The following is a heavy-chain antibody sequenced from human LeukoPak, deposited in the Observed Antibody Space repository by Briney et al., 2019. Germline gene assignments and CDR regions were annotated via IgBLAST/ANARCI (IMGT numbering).Heavy chain of an antibody. CDR1: GGSISSYY. CDR3: ARDAGQLGDYDY. D-gene: IGHD6-6*01. CDR2: IYYSGST. V-gene: IGHV4-59*01. J-gene: IGHJ4*02. Sequence: PSETLSLTCTVSGGSISSYYWSWIRQPPGKGLEWIGYIYYSGSTNYNPSLKSRVTISVDTSKNQFSLKLSSVTAADTAVYYRARDAGQLGDYDYWGQGTLVTVSS.